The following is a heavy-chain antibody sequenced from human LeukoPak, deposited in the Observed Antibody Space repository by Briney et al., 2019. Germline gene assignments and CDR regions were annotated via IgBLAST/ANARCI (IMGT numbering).Heavy chain of an antibody. CDR1: GFTFSSYS. V-gene: IGHV3-48*04. D-gene: IGHD5-18*01. J-gene: IGHJ4*02. CDR2: ISSSGSTI. CDR3: ARRGIQLWPHDDY. Sequence: PGGSLRLSCAASGFTFSSYSMNWVRQAPGKGLEWVSYISSSGSTIFYADSVKGRFTISRDNAKNSLYLQMNSLRAEDTAVYYCARRGIQLWPHDDYWGQGTLVTVSS.